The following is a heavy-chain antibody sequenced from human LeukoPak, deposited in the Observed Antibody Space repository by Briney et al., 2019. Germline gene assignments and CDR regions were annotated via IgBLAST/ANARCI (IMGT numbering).Heavy chain of an antibody. V-gene: IGHV1-69-2*01. CDR3: ATGLVRRGYYYYYRDV. CDR2: VDPEDGET. D-gene: IGHD6-13*01. Sequence: ASVKASCKVSGYTFTDYYMHWVQQAPGKGLEWMGLVDPEDGETIYAEKFQGRVTITADTSTDTAYMELSSLRSEDTAVYYCATGLVRRGYYYYYRDVWGKGTTVTVSS. CDR1: GYTFTDYY. J-gene: IGHJ6*03.